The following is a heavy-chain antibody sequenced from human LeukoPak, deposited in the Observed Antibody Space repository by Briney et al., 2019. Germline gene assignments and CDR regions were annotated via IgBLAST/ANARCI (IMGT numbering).Heavy chain of an antibody. CDR2: IYTSGST. CDR3: ARDTTSYYYYYYMDV. Sequence: TLSLTCTVSGGSISSGSYYWSWIRQPAGKGLGWIGRIYTSGSTNYNPSLKSRVTISVDTSKNQFSLKLSSVTAADTAVYYCARDTTSYYYYYYMDVWGKGTTVTISS. D-gene: IGHD1-1*01. CDR1: GGSISSGSYY. J-gene: IGHJ6*03. V-gene: IGHV4-61*02.